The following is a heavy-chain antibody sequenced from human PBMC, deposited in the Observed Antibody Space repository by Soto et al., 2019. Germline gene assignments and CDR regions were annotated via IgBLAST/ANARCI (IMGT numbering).Heavy chain of an antibody. Sequence: PSETLSLTCAVSGGSISSSNWWSWVRQPPGKGLEWIGEIYHSGSTNYNPSLKSRVTISVDKSKNQFSLKLSSVTAADTAVYYCARGFMTTVVTTYFDYWGQGTLVTVSS. V-gene: IGHV4-4*02. CDR1: GGSISSSNW. CDR3: ARGFMTTVVTTYFDY. CDR2: IYHSGST. J-gene: IGHJ4*02. D-gene: IGHD4-17*01.